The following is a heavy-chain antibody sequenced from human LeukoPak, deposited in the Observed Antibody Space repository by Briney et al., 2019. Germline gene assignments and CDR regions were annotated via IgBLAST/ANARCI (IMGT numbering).Heavy chain of an antibody. CDR3: ATHCSSISCSLATFDI. J-gene: IGHJ3*02. Sequence: GGSLRLSCAASGFTFDDYGMSWVRQAPGKGLEWVSGINWNGGATGYADSVKGRFTISRDNARTSLSLQMNSLRAEDTAVYYCATHCSSISCSLATFDIWGQGTMVTVSS. CDR1: GFTFDDYG. CDR2: INWNGGAT. D-gene: IGHD2-2*01. V-gene: IGHV3-20*04.